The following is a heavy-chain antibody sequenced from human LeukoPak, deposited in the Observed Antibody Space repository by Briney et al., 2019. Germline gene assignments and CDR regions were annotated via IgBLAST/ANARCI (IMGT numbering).Heavy chain of an antibody. CDR1: GGSISSYY. D-gene: IGHD3-22*01. V-gene: IGHV4-59*08. J-gene: IGHJ3*02. CDR2: IYYSGST. CDR3: ARHYDSSGYYSTRAFDT. Sequence: PSETLSLTCTVSGGSISSYYWSWIRQPPGKGLEWIGYIYYSGSTNYNPSLKSRVTISVDTSKNQFSLRLGSVTAADTAVYYCARHYDSSGYYSTRAFDTWGQGTMVTVSS.